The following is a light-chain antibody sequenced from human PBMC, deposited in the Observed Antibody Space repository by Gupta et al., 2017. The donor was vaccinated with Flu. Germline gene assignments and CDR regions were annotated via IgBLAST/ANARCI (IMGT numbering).Light chain of an antibody. Sequence: QLVLTQSPSASPSLGASVKVTCTLRSGHTSRTIAWHQLQPDKGPRFLMKVNSDGTHSKGDGIPGRFSGSSSGAERYLIISSLQSEDEADYYCQTWGTGIRVFGGGTKVTVL. J-gene: IGLJ3*02. V-gene: IGLV4-69*01. CDR1: SGHTSRT. CDR2: VNSDGTH. CDR3: QTWGTGIRV.